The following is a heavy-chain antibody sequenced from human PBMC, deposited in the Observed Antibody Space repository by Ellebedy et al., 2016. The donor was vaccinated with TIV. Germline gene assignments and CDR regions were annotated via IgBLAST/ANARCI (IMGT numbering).Heavy chain of an antibody. Sequence: MPSETLSLTCSVSGGSISSSSSFYWGWIRQSPGKGLEWIGYIYYSGSSNYNPSLKSRVTISLDTSKSQFSRKLSSVIATDTAVYYCARGVYMGNEWSISFDPWGQGTLVTVSS. V-gene: IGHV4-61*05. CDR3: ARGVYMGNEWSISFDP. D-gene: IGHD3-3*01. CDR1: GGSISSSSSFY. CDR2: IYYSGSS. J-gene: IGHJ5*01.